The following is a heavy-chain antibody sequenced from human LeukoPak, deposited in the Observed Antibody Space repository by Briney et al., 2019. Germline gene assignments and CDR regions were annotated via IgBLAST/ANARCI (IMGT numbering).Heavy chain of an antibody. V-gene: IGHV3-30*03. CDR3: ARDGGPINSFFDY. D-gene: IGHD1-14*01. Sequence: PGGSLRLSCAASGFTFSSYGMHWVRQAPGKGLEWVAVISYDGSNKYYADSVKGRFTISRDNSKNTLYLQMNSLRAEDTAVYYCARDGGPINSFFDYWGQGTLVTVSS. CDR1: GFTFSSYG. J-gene: IGHJ4*02. CDR2: ISYDGSNK.